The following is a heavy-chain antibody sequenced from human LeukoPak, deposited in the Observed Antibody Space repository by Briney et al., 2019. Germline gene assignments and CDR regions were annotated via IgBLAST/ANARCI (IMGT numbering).Heavy chain of an antibody. J-gene: IGHJ6*03. CDR1: GFTFSSYS. CDR2: ISSSSSYV. V-gene: IGHV3-21*01. Sequence: PGGSLRLSCAASGFTFSSYSMNWVRQAPGKGLEWVSSISSSSSYVYYADSVKGRFTISRDNAKNSLYLQMNSLRAEDTAVYYCAREYGFLRGDYYMDVWGKGTTVTISS. D-gene: IGHD3-10*01. CDR3: AREYGFLRGDYYMDV.